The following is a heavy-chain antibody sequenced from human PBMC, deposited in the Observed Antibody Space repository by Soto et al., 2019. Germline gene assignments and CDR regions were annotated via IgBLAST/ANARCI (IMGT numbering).Heavy chain of an antibody. CDR2: IYYSGST. CDR3: ARQPILSQQLVGPFDY. J-gene: IGHJ4*02. CDR1: GGSISSGGYY. Sequence: QVQLQESGPGLVKPSQTLSLTCTVSGGSISSGGYYWSWIRQHPGKGLEWIGYIYYSGSTYYNPSLKSRVTISVDTSKNQCSLKLSSVTAADTAVYYCARQPILSQQLVGPFDYWGQGTLVTVSS. V-gene: IGHV4-31*03. D-gene: IGHD6-13*01.